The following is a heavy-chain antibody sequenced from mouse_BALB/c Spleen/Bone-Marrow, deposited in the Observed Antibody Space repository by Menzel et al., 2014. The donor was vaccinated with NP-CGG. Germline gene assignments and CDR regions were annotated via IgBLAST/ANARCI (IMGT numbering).Heavy chain of an antibody. Sequence: EVQLQQSGGGLVQPGGSLKLSCAASGFDFSRYWMSWVRQAPGKGLEWIGEINPDSSTINYTPSLKDKFIISRDNAKNTLYLQMSKVRSEDTALYYCARQGYYSRSDYWGQGTTLTVSS. V-gene: IGHV4-1*02. CDR2: INPDSSTI. J-gene: IGHJ2*01. CDR3: ARQGYYSRSDY. CDR1: GFDFSRYW. D-gene: IGHD2-3*01.